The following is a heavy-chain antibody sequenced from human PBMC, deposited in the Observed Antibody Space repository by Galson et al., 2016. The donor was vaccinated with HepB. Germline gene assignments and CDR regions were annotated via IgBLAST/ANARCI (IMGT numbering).Heavy chain of an antibody. CDR1: GFTFSNYV. J-gene: IGHJ4*02. Sequence: SLRLSCAASGFTFSNYVMHWVRQAPGKGLEWVAVTSDDGSYRYYADSVKGRFTISRDNSRNTLYLQMNSLRVEDTAVYYCAKWGGSSITIIGVFYFDCWGQGTLVTVAS. CDR2: TSDDGSYR. CDR3: AKWGGSSITIIGVFYFDC. V-gene: IGHV3-30*18. D-gene: IGHD3-3*01.